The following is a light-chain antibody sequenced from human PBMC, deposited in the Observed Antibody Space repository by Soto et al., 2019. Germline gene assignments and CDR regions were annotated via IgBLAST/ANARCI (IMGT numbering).Light chain of an antibody. V-gene: IGKV3-15*01. J-gene: IGKJ4*01. Sequence: TQLPSALTLSPPARATLSCTLSQSDSNNYLGWFQQESGQSPRLLIYDASHRATGVPARFTGSGSGTEFTLTISSLQSEDFAIYYCQQYNNWPLTFGGGTKVDIK. CDR2: DAS. CDR3: QQYNNWPLT. CDR1: QSDSNN.